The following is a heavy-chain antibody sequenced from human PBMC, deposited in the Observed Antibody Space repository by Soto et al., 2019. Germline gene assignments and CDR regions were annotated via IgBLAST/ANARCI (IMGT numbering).Heavy chain of an antibody. CDR1: GGSISSYY. J-gene: IGHJ4*02. D-gene: IGHD2-21*01. CDR3: AREAHALGDFDY. CDR2: IYYSGST. Sequence: SDTLSLTCTVSGGSISSYYWSWIRQPPGKGLEWIGYIYYSGSTNYNPSLKSRVTISVDTSKNQFSLKLSSVTAADTAVYYCAREAHALGDFDYWGQGTLVTVSS. V-gene: IGHV4-59*01.